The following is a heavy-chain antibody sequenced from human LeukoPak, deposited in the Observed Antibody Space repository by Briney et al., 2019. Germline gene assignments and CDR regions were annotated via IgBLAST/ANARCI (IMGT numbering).Heavy chain of an antibody. CDR3: ARGPPGGSGSYSPAYYYYMDV. J-gene: IGHJ6*03. V-gene: IGHV1-2*02. CDR2: INPNSGGT. CDR1: GYTFTGYY. D-gene: IGHD3-10*01. Sequence: ASVTVSCKASGYTFTGYYMHWVRQAPGQGLEWMGWINPNSGGTNYAQKFQGRVTMTRDTSISTAYMELSRLRSDDTAVYYCARGPPGGSGSYSPAYYYYMDVWGKGTTVTISS.